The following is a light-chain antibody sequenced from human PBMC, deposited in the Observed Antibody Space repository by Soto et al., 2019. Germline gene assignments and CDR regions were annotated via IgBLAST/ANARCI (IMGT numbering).Light chain of an antibody. J-gene: IGKJ5*01. CDR1: QSFRGL. V-gene: IGKV3-11*01. CDR3: QQRHMWPIT. CDR2: DAY. Sequence: EVVLTQSPLTLSLSPGERATLSCRSSQSFRGLLAWYQQKPGQAPRLLIYDAYNRATGIPPRFSGSGSGTDFTLTISSLEPEDSAVYYCQQRHMWPITFGQGTRLEI.